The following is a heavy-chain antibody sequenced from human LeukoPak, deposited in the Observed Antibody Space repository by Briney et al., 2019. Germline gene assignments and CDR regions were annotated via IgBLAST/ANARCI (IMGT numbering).Heavy chain of an antibody. CDR3: ARRTPLASVFDS. CDR1: GFIFSSYW. Sequence: GGSLRLSCAASGFIFSSYWMSWVRQAPGKGLEWVAEIRHDGSEKHHVDSVTGRFTISRDNAKNSLYLQMYSLRAEDMAVYYCARRTPLASVFDSWGQGTLVTVSS. V-gene: IGHV3-7*01. J-gene: IGHJ4*02. CDR2: IRHDGSEK. D-gene: IGHD3-3*02.